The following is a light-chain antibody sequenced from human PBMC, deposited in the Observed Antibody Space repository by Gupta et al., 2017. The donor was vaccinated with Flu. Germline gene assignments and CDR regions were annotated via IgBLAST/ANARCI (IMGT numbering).Light chain of an antibody. CDR2: WAS. Sequence: DIVMTQSPDSLPVSLGERATINCKSSQSRLYSSNNKNYLAWFQQKPGQPPKLLIYWASTRESGVPDSFSGSGSGTDFTLTISSRQAEDVAVYYCQQDDSTPFTFGHGTIVDIK. V-gene: IGKV4-1*01. CDR3: QQDDSTPFT. CDR1: QSRLYSSNNKNY. J-gene: IGKJ3*01.